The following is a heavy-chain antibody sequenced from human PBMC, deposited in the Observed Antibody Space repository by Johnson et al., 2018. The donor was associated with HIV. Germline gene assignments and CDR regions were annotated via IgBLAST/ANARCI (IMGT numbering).Heavy chain of an antibody. D-gene: IGHD2-21*01. CDR3: AKDCVGVWWSRAFDI. Sequence: VQLVESGGGVVQPGRSLRLSCAASGFTFSSSWMHWVCQAPEKGLEWVADIKQDGSEKYYVDSVKGRFTISRDNSKNSLYLQMNSLRVEDTALYYCAKDCVGVWWSRAFDIWGQGTMVTVSS. CDR2: IKQDGSEK. CDR1: GFTFSSSW. V-gene: IGHV3-7*03. J-gene: IGHJ3*02.